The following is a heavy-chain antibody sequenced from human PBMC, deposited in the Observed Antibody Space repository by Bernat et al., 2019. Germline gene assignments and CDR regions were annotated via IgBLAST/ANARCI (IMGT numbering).Heavy chain of an antibody. J-gene: IGHJ5*02. D-gene: IGHD5-18*01. CDR3: AREGSDTPFNWFDP. CDR1: GFTFSNYW. CDR2: ISSDGSTT. Sequence: EVQLVESGGGFVQPGGSLRLSCAASGFTFSNYWMHWVRQAPGKGLVWVSRISSDGSTTSYADSVKGRSTISRDKAKNTLFLQMNSLGAEDTAVYFCAREGSDTPFNWFDPWGQGTLVTVSS. V-gene: IGHV3-74*01.